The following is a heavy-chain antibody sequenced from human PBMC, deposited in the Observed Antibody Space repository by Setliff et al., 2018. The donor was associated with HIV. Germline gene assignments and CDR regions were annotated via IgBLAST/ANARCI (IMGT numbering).Heavy chain of an antibody. J-gene: IGHJ5*02. V-gene: IGHV4-31*03. Sequence: PSETLSLTCTVSGDSVTSRSFYYWTWIRQHPGKGLEWIGYVLNSGTTYNSPSFGSRVAISIDTSKNQFSLKLSSVTADDTAIYYCARGVYCGGSRYSGTVSWGRGSLVTVSS. D-gene: IGHD2-21*01. CDR3: ARGVYCGGSRYSGTVS. CDR1: GDSVTSRSFYY. CDR2: VLNSGTT.